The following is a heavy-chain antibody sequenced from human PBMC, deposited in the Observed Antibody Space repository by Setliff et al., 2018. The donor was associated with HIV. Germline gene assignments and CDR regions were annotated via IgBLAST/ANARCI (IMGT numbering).Heavy chain of an antibody. Sequence: GASVKVSCKASGYSFTNNDINWVRQATGQGLEWMGWMNPNSGHTGYAHKFQGRVTMTRDTSISTAYMELSRLKSDDTAVYYCARDRERGQYSRSAVGGYYYYYMDVWGKGTTVTVSS. V-gene: IGHV1-8*02. CDR1: GYSFTNND. D-gene: IGHD6-6*01. CDR3: ARDRERGQYSRSAVGGYYYYYMDV. J-gene: IGHJ6*03. CDR2: MNPNSGHT.